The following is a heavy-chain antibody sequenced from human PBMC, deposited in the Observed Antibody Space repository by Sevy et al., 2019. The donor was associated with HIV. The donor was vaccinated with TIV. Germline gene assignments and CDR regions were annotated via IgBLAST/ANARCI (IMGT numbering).Heavy chain of an antibody. D-gene: IGHD2-2*01. J-gene: IGHJ4*02. V-gene: IGHV1-24*01. CDR1: GYTLSQLS. CDR3: ATTKDYAASSSDPFGY. Sequence: ASVKVSCKVSGYTLSQLSMHWVRLAPGKGLEWMGSFDPEDDETIYVQKFQDRVTMTEDTSTNTAYMELSSLRSEDTAVYYCATTKDYAASSSDPFGYWGQGTLVTVSS. CDR2: FDPEDDET.